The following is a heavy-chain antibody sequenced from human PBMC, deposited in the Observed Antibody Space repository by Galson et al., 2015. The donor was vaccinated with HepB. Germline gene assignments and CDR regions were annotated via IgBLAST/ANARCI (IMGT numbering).Heavy chain of an antibody. D-gene: IGHD1-1*01. CDR3: ARQPLGTYYFDY. CDR1: GDSVSSNSAA. J-gene: IGHJ4*02. Sequence: CAISGDSVSSNSAAWNWIRQSPSRGLEWLGRTYYRSKWYNDYAVSVKSRITVNPDTSKNQFSLKVISVTAADTAVYYCARQPLGTYYFDYWGQGTLVTISS. CDR2: TYYRSKWYN. V-gene: IGHV6-1*01.